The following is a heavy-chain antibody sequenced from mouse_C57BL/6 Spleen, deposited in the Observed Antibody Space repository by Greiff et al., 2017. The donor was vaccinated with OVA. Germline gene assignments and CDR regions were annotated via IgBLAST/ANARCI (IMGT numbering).Heavy chain of an antibody. CDR2: IDPSDSET. V-gene: IGHV1-52*01. CDR1: GYTFTSYW. J-gene: IGHJ2*01. CDR3: ARGLTGDDFDY. D-gene: IGHD4-1*01. Sequence: QVQLQQPGAELVRPGSSVKLSCKASGYTFTSYWMHWVKQRPIQGLEWIGNIDPSDSETHYNQKFKDKATLTVDKSSSTAYMQLSSLTSEDSAVYYCARGLTGDDFDYWGQGTTLTVSS.